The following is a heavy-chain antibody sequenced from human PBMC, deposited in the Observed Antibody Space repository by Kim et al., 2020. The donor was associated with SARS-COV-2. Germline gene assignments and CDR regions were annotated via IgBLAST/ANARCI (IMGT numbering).Heavy chain of an antibody. CDR2: ISSSSSTI. D-gene: IGHD5-18*01. Sequence: GGSLRLSCAASGFTFSSYSMNWVRQAPGKGLEWVSYISSSSSTIYYADSVKGRFTISRDNAKNSLYLQMNSLRDEDTAVYYCASQLGDSFHYYYYGMDVWGPGTTVTGSS. V-gene: IGHV3-48*02. CDR3: ASQLGDSFHYYYYGMDV. J-gene: IGHJ6*02. CDR1: GFTFSSYS.